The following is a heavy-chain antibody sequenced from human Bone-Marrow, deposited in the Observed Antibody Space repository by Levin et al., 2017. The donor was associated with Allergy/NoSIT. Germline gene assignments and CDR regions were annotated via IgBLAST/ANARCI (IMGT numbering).Heavy chain of an antibody. D-gene: IGHD5-18*01. CDR2: IKPDGSQK. Sequence: PGESLKISCAASGFIFSRYWMTWVRQAPGKGLEWVANIKPDGSQKYYVDSVKGRFTISRDSGKNSLYLQMNTLRAEDTAVYYCARDLLQLWSSDYWGQGTLVTVSS. CDR1: GFIFSRYW. V-gene: IGHV3-7*04. CDR3: ARDLLQLWSSDY. J-gene: IGHJ4*02.